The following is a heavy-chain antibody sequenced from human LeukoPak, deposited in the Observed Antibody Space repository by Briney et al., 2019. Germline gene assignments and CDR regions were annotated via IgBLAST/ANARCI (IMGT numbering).Heavy chain of an antibody. CDR2: IWYDGSNK. J-gene: IGHJ4*02. V-gene: IGHV3-33*01. CDR3: ARGFGPVVTTYFDY. Sequence: GRSLRLSCAASGFTFSSFGMHWVRQAPGKGLEWVAVIWYDGSNKYYVDSVKGRFTISRDNSKNTLYLQVISLRAEDTAVYYCARGFGPVVTTYFDYWGQGTLVTVSS. D-gene: IGHD3-10*01. CDR1: GFTFSSFG.